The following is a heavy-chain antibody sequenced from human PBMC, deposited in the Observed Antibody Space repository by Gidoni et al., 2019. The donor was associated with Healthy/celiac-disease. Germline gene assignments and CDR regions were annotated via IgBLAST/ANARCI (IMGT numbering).Heavy chain of an antibody. V-gene: IGHV3-30*18. CDR2: ISYDGSNK. J-gene: IGHJ4*02. Sequence: QVQLVESGGGVVQPGRSLRLSCAASGFTFSSYGMHWVRQAPGKGLEWVAVISYDGSNKYYADSVKGRFTISRDNSKNTLYLQMNSLRAEDTAVYYCAKVDTAMVDYWGQGTLVTVSS. CDR1: GFTFSSYG. D-gene: IGHD5-18*01. CDR3: AKVDTAMVDY.